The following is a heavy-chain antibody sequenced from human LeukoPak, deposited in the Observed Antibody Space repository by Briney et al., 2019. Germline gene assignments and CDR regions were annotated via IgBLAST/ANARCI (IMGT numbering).Heavy chain of an antibody. CDR1: GGSISGYY. Sequence: PSETLSLTCTVSGGSISGYYWSWIRQPPGKGLEWLGYIHYSGTTNYNPSLKSRVTISVDTSKNQFSLKLSSVTAADTAVYYCARGRIYYYGSGSYYKSPFDYWGQGTLVTVSS. CDR3: ARGRIYYYGSGSYYKSPFDY. J-gene: IGHJ4*02. D-gene: IGHD3-10*01. V-gene: IGHV4-59*01. CDR2: IHYSGTT.